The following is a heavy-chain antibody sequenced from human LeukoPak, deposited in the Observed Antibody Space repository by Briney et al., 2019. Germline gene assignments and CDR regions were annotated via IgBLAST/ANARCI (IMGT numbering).Heavy chain of an antibody. D-gene: IGHD6-6*01. J-gene: IGHJ4*02. V-gene: IGHV3-23*01. CDR2: IGGSGGST. Sequence: GGSLRLSCAASGFTFSSYAMSWVRQAPGRGLEWVSAIGGSGGSTYYADSVKGRFTISRDNSKNTLYLQMNSLRAEDTAVYYCAKDRAARLAFDYWGQGTLVTVSS. CDR3: AKDRAARLAFDY. CDR1: GFTFSSYA.